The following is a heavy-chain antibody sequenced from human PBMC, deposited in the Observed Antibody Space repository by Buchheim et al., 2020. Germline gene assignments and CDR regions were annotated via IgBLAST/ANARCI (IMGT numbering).Heavy chain of an antibody. V-gene: IGHV3-48*02. CDR2: IRSGGAAI. CDR1: GFNFGAYA. Sequence: EVQMVDSGGGLVQPGGSLRLSCAASGFNFGAYAMNWFRQAPGRGLEWLSHIRSGGAAIYYADSVRGRFTISRDDAKNSLFLQMDSLRDDETAVYFCATWAFYHGVDVWGQGT. CDR3: ATWAFYHGVDV. J-gene: IGHJ6*02. D-gene: IGHD7-27*01.